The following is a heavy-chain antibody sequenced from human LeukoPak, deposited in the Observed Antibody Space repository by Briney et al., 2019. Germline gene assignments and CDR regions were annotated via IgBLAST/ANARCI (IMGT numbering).Heavy chain of an antibody. CDR1: GYTFTGYD. CDR3: ASAASYGDHAFDY. V-gene: IGHV1-8*01. Sequence: GASVKVSCKASGYTFTGYDINWVRQATGQGLEWMGWMNPNSGNTGYAQKFQGRVTMTRNTSISTAYMELSSLRSEDTAVYYCASAASYGDHAFDYWGQGPLVTVSS. D-gene: IGHD4-17*01. CDR2: MNPNSGNT. J-gene: IGHJ4*02.